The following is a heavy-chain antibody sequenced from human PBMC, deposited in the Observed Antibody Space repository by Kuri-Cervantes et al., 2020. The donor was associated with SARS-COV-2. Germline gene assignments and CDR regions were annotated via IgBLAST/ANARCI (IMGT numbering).Heavy chain of an antibody. CDR3: ARSGGVRDYYYYGMDV. J-gene: IGHJ6*02. D-gene: IGHD3-10*01. Sequence: GESLKISCAASGFTFSDHYMDWVRQAPGKGLEWVSAISGSGGSTYYADSVKGRFTISRDNSKNTLYLQMNSLRAEDTAVYYCARSGGVRDYYYYGMDVWGQGTTVTVSS. CDR1: GFTFSDHY. CDR2: ISGSGGST. V-gene: IGHV3-23*01.